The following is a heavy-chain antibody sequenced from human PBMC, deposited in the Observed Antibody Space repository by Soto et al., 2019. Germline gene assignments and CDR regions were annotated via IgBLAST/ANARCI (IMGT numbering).Heavy chain of an antibody. J-gene: IGHJ4*02. V-gene: IGHV5-51*01. D-gene: IGHD1-26*01. CDR3: ARGQVDTRLFDY. Sequence: PGESLKISCKGSGYSFLNYWIGWVRQMSGEGLEWMGIIYPSDSDTRYSPSFQGQVTISADKSIYTAYLQWSSLKASDTAMYYCARGQVDTRLFDYWGQGTQVTVSS. CDR2: IYPSDSDT. CDR1: GYSFLNYW.